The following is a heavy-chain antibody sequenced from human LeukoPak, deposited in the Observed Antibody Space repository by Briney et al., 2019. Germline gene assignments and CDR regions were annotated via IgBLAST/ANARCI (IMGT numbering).Heavy chain of an antibody. D-gene: IGHD1-26*01. Sequence: GGSLRLSCAASGFTFSSYAMSWVRQAPGKGLEWVSGISKSGGSSYYADSVKGRFTISRDNAKNSLYLQMNSLRAEDTAVYYCAREAVGATQTDYWGQGTLVTVSS. V-gene: IGHV3-23*01. J-gene: IGHJ4*02. CDR2: ISKSGGSS. CDR3: AREAVGATQTDY. CDR1: GFTFSSYA.